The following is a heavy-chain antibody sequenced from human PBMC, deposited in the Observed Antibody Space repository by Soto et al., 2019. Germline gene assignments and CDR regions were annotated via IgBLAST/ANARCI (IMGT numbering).Heavy chain of an antibody. D-gene: IGHD1-26*01. V-gene: IGHV1-46*01. Sequence: ASVKVSCKASGYTFTSYYMHWVRQAPGQGLEWMGIINPSGGSTSYAQKFQGRVTMTRDTSTSTVYMELSSLRSEDTAVYYCARDVSIVGATRTRYYYYGMDVWGQGTTVTVSS. CDR3: ARDVSIVGATRTRYYYYGMDV. CDR1: GYTFTSYY. J-gene: IGHJ6*02. CDR2: INPSGGST.